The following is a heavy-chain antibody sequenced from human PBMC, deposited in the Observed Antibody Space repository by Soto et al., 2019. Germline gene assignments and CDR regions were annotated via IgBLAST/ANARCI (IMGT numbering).Heavy chain of an antibody. V-gene: IGHV4-61*01. D-gene: IGHD3-22*01. J-gene: IGHJ4*02. CDR2: VFYTGNT. Sequence: SETLSLTCLVSGASVGSGSYFWSWIRQPPGKRLEYIGYVFYTGNTNYNPSVQSRVSISIDTSRNQFSLRLNSLTAADTAVYYCARVRNYYDSSGHRRFFDHWGQGTPVTVSS. CDR1: GASVGSGSYF. CDR3: ARVRNYYDSSGHRRFFDH.